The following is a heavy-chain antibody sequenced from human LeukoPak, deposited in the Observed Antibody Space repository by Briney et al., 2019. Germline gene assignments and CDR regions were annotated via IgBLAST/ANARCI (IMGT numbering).Heavy chain of an antibody. V-gene: IGHV3-7*05. D-gene: IGHD5-24*01. CDR3: ARDTGYNTFDY. Sequence: GGSLRLSCAASGFTFSNYWISWVRQAPGKGLEWVANIKEDGSDKYYVNSVKGRFTISRDNAKNSQYLQMNSLRAEDTAVYYCARDTGYNTFDYWGQGTLVTVSS. CDR1: GFTFSNYW. CDR2: IKEDGSDK. J-gene: IGHJ4*02.